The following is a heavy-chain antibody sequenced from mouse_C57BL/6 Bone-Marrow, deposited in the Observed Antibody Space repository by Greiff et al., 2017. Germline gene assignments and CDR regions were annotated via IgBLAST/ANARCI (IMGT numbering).Heavy chain of an antibody. CDR3: ARRGGAPSWFAY. CDR2: IYPGDGDT. Sequence: QVQLQQSGAELVKPGASVTISCKASGYAFSSYWMNWVKQRPGKGLEWIGQIYPGDGDTNYNGKFKGKATLTADKSSSTPDMQLSSLASEDAAVYSCARRGGAPSWFAYWGQGTLVTVSA. D-gene: IGHD3-1*01. CDR1: GYAFSSYW. J-gene: IGHJ3*01. V-gene: IGHV1-80*01.